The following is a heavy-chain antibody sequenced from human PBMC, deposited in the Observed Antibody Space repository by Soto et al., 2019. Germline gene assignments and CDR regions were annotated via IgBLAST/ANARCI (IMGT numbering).Heavy chain of an antibody. J-gene: IGHJ4*02. Sequence: QVQLVESGGGVVQPGRSLRLSCAASGFTFSSYGMHWVHQAPGKGLEWVAVIWYDGSHKYYADSVKGRFTISRDNSKNCLDMQINSVSAEDTAVYYCAREQYSSGWLENYFEYWGQGTLVTVSS. D-gene: IGHD6-19*01. V-gene: IGHV3-33*01. CDR3: AREQYSSGWLENYFEY. CDR1: GFTFSSYG. CDR2: IWYDGSHK.